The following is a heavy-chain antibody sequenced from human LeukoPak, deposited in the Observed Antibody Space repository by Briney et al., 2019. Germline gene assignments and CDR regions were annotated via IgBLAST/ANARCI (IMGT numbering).Heavy chain of an antibody. CDR2: IYYSGST. CDR3: ARGARGSYSY. V-gene: IGHV4-59*08. CDR1: GXSISSYY. D-gene: IGHD1-26*01. J-gene: IGHJ4*02. Sequence: KTSETLPLTCTVSGXSISSYYWSWIRQPPGKGLEWIGYIYYSGSTNYNPSLKSRVTISVDTSKNQFSLKLSSVTAADTAVYYCARGARGSYSYWGQGTLVTVSS.